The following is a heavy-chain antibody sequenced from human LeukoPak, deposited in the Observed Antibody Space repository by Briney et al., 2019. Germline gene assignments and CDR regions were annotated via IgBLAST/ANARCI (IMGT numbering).Heavy chain of an antibody. V-gene: IGHV4-59*01. CDR1: DDSISDYY. J-gene: IGHJ4*02. Sequence: PSETLSLTCTVSDDSISDYYRGWIRQPPGKGLEWIGYFYNSGRSTYNPSLKSRVTISADTSKNHFSLKLNSVTTADTAVYYCTRGAGWLIDYWGQGILVTVGS. CDR3: TRGAGWLIDY. D-gene: IGHD3-16*01. CDR2: FYNSGRS.